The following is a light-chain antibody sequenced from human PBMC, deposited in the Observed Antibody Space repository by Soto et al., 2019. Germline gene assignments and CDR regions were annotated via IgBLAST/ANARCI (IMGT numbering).Light chain of an antibody. Sequence: QSVLTQPASVSGSPGQSITISCTGTSSDVGSYKFVCWYQQYPGKAPKLMIYEGSKRSLGVSNRSSGSKSGNTASLTISGRQAEDAADYYGCSYAGSSTFVFGGGTKLTVL. CDR2: EGS. CDR1: SSDVGSYKF. V-gene: IGLV2-23*03. CDR3: CSYAGSSTFV. J-gene: IGLJ3*02.